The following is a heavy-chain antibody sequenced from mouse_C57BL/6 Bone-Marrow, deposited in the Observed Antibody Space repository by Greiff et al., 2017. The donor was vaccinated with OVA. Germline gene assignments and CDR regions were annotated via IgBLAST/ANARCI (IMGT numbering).Heavy chain of an antibody. V-gene: IGHV5-6*01. CDR2: ISSGGSYT. J-gene: IGHJ1*03. CDR3: ARQGGYYLRYFDV. D-gene: IGHD2-3*01. Sequence: EVMLVESGGDLVKPGGSLKLSCAASGFTFSSYGMSWVRQTPDKRLEWVATISSGGSYTYYPDSVKGRFTISRDNAKNTLYLQMSSLKSEDTAMYYCARQGGYYLRYFDVWGTGTTVTVSS. CDR1: GFTFSSYG.